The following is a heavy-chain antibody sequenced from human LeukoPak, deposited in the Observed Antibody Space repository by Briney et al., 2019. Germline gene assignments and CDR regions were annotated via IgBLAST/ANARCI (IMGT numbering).Heavy chain of an antibody. D-gene: IGHD2-2*01. CDR1: GYSLTTYW. Sequence: GESLKISFRGSGYSLTTYWIGWVRQMPGKGLEWMGIIYPGYSDTRYSPSFQGQVTMSADKSINTAYLQWSSLKASDTATYYCARRQGCSSTSCPPDSWGQGTLVTVSS. CDR2: IYPGYSDT. J-gene: IGHJ4*02. V-gene: IGHV5-51*01. CDR3: ARRQGCSSTSCPPDS.